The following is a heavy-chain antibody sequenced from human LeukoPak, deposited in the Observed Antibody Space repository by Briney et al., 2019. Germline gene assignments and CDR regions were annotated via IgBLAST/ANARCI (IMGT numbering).Heavy chain of an antibody. CDR2: TKSKRDGGTT. J-gene: IGHJ4*02. CDR3: TPDLGSGRLFDY. CDR1: GFTFSNAW. V-gene: IGHV3-15*01. D-gene: IGHD1-26*01. Sequence: KPGGSLRLSCAASGFTFSNAWMSWVRQAPGKGLGWIGRTKSKRDGGTTDYAAPVKGRFTFSRDDSKNTVYLQMNSLKTEDTAVYYCTPDLGSGRLFDYWGQGTLVTVSS.